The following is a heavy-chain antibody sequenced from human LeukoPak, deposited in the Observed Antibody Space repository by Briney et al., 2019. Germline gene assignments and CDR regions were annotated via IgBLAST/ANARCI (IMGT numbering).Heavy chain of an antibody. Sequence: GGSLRLSCAASGLTVSSNYMSWVRQAPGKGLEWVSVIYSGGSTYYADSVKGRFTISRDNSKNTLYLQMNSLRAEDTAVYYCARVESSSWPRVWYFDLWGRGTLVTVSS. J-gene: IGHJ2*01. CDR3: ARVESSSWPRVWYFDL. CDR1: GLTVSSNY. V-gene: IGHV3-66*01. CDR2: IYSGGST. D-gene: IGHD6-13*01.